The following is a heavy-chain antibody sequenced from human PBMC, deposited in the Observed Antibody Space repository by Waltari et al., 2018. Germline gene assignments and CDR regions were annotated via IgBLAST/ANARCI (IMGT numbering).Heavy chain of an antibody. D-gene: IGHD7-27*01. J-gene: IGHJ5*02. CDR3: ARGLGPGWFDP. Sequence: QVQLQESGPGLVKPSETLSLTCTVSGGSISSYYWSWIRQPPGKGLEWIGYIYYSGSTNYTPSLKSRVTISVDTSKNQFSLKLSSVTAADTAVYYCARGLGPGWFDPWGQGTLVTVSS. CDR1: GGSISSYY. CDR2: IYYSGST. V-gene: IGHV4-59*01.